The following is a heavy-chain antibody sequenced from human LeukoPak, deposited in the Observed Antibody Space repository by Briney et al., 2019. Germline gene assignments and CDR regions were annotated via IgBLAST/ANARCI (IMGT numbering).Heavy chain of an antibody. CDR3: ARAPSTSNHFNY. V-gene: IGHV4-4*07. Sequence: SETLSLTCTVSGGSISSYYWSWIRQPAGKGLGWIGRIYSSGITNYNPSLKSRVTMSVDTSKNQFSLNLSSVAAADTAVYYCARAPSTSNHFNYWGQGTLVTVSS. CDR1: GGSISSYY. CDR2: IYSSGIT. J-gene: IGHJ4*02. D-gene: IGHD6-6*01.